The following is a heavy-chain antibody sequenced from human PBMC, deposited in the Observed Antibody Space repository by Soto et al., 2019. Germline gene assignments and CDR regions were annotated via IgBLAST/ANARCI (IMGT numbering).Heavy chain of an antibody. V-gene: IGHV5-51*01. J-gene: IGHJ6*02. CDR2: IYPGDSDT. CDR1: GYSFTSYW. Sequence: VESLKISCKGSGYSFTSYWIGWVRQMPGKGLEWMGIIYPGDSDTRYSPSFQGQVTISADKSISTAYLQWSSLKASDTAMYSCARRAMVRGVENYYYYGMDVWGQGTTVTVSS. D-gene: IGHD3-10*01. CDR3: ARRAMVRGVENYYYYGMDV.